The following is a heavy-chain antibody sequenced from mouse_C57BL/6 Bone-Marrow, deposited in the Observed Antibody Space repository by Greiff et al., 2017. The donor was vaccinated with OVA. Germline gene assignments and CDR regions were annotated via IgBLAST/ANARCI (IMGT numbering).Heavy chain of an antibody. CDR2: IYPGDGET. CDR3: ARSGWIRRYVDV. Sequence: QVQLQQSGPELVKPGASVKISCKASGYAFSSSWMNWVKQRPGKGLEWIGRIYPGDGETNYNGKCKGKATLTADKYSRTAYMQLSSRTSEDSAVCFCARSGWIRRYVDVWGTGTTDTVSA. CDR1: GYAFSSSW. J-gene: IGHJ1*03. D-gene: IGHD2-2*01. V-gene: IGHV1-82*01.